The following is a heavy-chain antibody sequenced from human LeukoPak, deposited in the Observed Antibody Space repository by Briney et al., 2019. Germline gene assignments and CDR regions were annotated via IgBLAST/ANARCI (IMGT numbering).Heavy chain of an antibody. V-gene: IGHV4-34*01. CDR2: INHSGST. Sequence: SETLSLTCAVYGGSFSGYYWSWIRQPPGKGLEWIGEINHSGSTNYNPSLKSRVTISVNTSKNQFSLKLSSVTAADTAVYYCARHRITMVRGVIGNWFDPWGQGTLVTVSS. CDR3: ARHRITMVRGVIGNWFDP. D-gene: IGHD3-10*01. J-gene: IGHJ5*02. CDR1: GGSFSGYY.